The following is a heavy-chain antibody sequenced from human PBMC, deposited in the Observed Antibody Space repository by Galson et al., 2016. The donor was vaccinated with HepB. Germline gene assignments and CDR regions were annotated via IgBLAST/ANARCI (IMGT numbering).Heavy chain of an antibody. J-gene: IGHJ4*02. D-gene: IGHD3-22*01. Sequence: SETLSLTCTVSGGSISSYYWSWIRQPPGKGLEWIGYIYYSGSTYYKPSLKSRVTISVDTSKNQLSLKLSSVTTADTAVYYCATSSSCYGTLFWGQGTLVTVSS. V-gene: IGHV4-59*01. CDR1: GGSISSYY. CDR2: IYYSGST. CDR3: ATSSSCYGTLF.